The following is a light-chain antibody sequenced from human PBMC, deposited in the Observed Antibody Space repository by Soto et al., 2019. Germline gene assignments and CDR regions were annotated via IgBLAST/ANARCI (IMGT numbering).Light chain of an antibody. CDR3: QQYFDVPFT. CDR2: WAS. Sequence: DIVMTQSPDSLAVSLGERATVNCKCSRSVLYKSNNKNHLAWYQQKPGQPPQLIIYWASTRESGVPERFSGSGSGTDFTLTISSLEAEDVAFYWCQQYFDVPFTFGGGTKVDNK. J-gene: IGKJ4*01. CDR1: RSVLYKSNNKNH. V-gene: IGKV4-1*01.